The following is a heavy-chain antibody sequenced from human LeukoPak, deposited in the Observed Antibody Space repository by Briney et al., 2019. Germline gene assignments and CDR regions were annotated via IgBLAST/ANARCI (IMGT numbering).Heavy chain of an antibody. V-gene: IGHV3-74*01. CDR1: GFTFSSYW. Sequence: PGGSLRLSCAASGFTFSSYWMHWVRQAPGKGLVWVSRINSDGSSTSYADSVKGRFTISRDNAKNTLYLQMNSLRAEDTAVYYCARQAYQYYDFWSGYHDYWGQGTLVTVSP. J-gene: IGHJ4*02. D-gene: IGHD3-3*01. CDR2: INSDGSST. CDR3: ARQAYQYYDFWSGYHDY.